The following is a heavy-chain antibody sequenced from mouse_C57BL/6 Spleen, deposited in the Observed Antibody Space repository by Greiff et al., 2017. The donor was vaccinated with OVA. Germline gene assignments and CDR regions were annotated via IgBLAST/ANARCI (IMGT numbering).Heavy chain of an antibody. CDR1: GYTFTSYW. CDR3: ASQNWDFDY. D-gene: IGHD4-1*01. CDR2: IDPSDSYT. V-gene: IGHV1-50*01. Sequence: QVQLQQPGAELVKPGASVKLSCKASGYTFTSYWMQWVKQRPGQGLEWIGEIDPSDSYTNYNQKFTGKATLTVDTSSSTAYMQLSSLTSEDSAVYYCASQNWDFDYWGQGTTLTVSS. J-gene: IGHJ2*01.